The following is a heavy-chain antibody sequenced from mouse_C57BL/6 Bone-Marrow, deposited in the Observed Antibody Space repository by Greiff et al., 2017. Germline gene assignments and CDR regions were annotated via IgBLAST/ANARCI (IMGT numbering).Heavy chain of an antibody. D-gene: IGHD1-1*01. Sequence: EVKLMESGPGLAKPSQTLSLTCSVTGYSITSDYWNWIRKFPGNKLEYMGYISYSGSTYSNPSLKSRISITRDTSKNQYYLQLNSVTTEDTATYYCARSHYYGSSWDYFDYWGQGTTLTVSS. CDR1: GYSITSDY. V-gene: IGHV3-8*01. CDR2: ISYSGST. J-gene: IGHJ2*01. CDR3: ARSHYYGSSWDYFDY.